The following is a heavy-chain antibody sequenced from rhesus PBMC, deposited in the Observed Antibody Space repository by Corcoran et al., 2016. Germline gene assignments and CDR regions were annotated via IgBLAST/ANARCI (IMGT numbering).Heavy chain of an antibody. D-gene: IGHD6-13*01. J-gene: IGHJ6*01. CDR2: VDPEDGEA. CDR3: ATGSSWIYGLDS. CDR1: GYTFTDYY. V-gene: IGHV1-111*02. Sequence: EVQLVQSGAEVKKPGASVKISCKAAGYTFTDYYLHWGRQSLVKGLEWMGRVDPEDGEAIHDQKFTDRVTITADTSTDTAYMELSSLRSEDTAVYYCATGSSWIYGLDSWGQGVVVTVSS.